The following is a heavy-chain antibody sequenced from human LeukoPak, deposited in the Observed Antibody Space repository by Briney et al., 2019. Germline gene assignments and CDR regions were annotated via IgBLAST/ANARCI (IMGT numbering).Heavy chain of an antibody. CDR1: GYTFTGYY. CDR3: ARGAHTGSYFLIDY. D-gene: IGHD1-26*01. J-gene: IGHJ4*02. V-gene: IGHV1-2*02. Sequence: ASVNVSCKASGYTFTGYYMHWVRQAPGQAREGMGLINPNSGNPHYAHTFQGRVTMTTDTTINTAYMELRSADTAVYYCARGAHTGSYFLIDYWGQGTLVTVSS. CDR2: INPNSGNP.